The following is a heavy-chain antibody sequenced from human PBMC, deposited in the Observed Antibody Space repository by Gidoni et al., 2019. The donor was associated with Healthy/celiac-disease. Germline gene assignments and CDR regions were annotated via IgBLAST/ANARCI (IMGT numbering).Heavy chain of an antibody. CDR1: GGSISSGGYY. CDR2: ICYSGST. D-gene: IGHD2-8*01. CDR3: ARRVLKRYNWFDP. Sequence: QVQLQESGPGLVRPSQTLSPTCTVSGGSISSGGYYWSWIRQHPGKGLERIGYICYSGSTYYNPSLKSRVTISVDTSKNQFSLKLSSVAAADTAVYYCARRVLKRYNWFDPWGQGTLVTVSS. V-gene: IGHV4-31*03. J-gene: IGHJ5*02.